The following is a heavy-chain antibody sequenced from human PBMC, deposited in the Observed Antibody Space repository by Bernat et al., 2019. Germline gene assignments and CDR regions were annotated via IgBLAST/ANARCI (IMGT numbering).Heavy chain of an antibody. J-gene: IGHJ4*02. D-gene: IGHD6-13*01. CDR3: ATGVSDGGIAAGDY. V-gene: IGHV3-30-3*01. CDR1: GFTFSSYA. CDR2: ISYDGSNK. Sequence: QVQLVESGGGVVQPGRSLRLSCAASGFTFSSYAMHWVRQAPGKGLEWVAVISYDGSNKYYADSVKGRFTISRDNSKNTLYLQMNSLRAEDTAVYDCATGVSDGGIAAGDYWGQGTLVTVSS.